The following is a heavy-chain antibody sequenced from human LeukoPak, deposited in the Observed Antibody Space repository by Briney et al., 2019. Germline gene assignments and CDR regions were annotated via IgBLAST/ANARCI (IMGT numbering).Heavy chain of an antibody. J-gene: IGHJ4*02. D-gene: IGHD5-18*01. CDR3: ARAAIEWYFDY. CDR2: INHSGST. Sequence: NPSETLSLTCAVYGGSFSGYYWSWIRQPPGKGLEWIGEINHSGSTNYNPSLKSRVTISVDTSKNQFSLKLSSVTAADTAVYYCARAAIEWYFDYWGQGTLVTVSS. V-gene: IGHV4-34*01. CDR1: GGSFSGYY.